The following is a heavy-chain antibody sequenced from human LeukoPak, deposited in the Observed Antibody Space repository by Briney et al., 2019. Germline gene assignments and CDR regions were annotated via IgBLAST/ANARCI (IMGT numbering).Heavy chain of an antibody. CDR1: GFSISSGDYY. CDR3: ARWEEYYYDSSGSRVRNAFDI. J-gene: IGHJ3*02. D-gene: IGHD3-22*01. Sequence: SQTLSLTCTVSGFSISSGDYYWRWIRQPPGKGLEWIGYIYYSGSTYYNPSLKSLVTISVDTSKNQFSLKLSSVTAADTAVYYCARWEEYYYDSSGSRVRNAFDIWGQGTMVTVSS. V-gene: IGHV4-30-4*01. CDR2: IYYSGST.